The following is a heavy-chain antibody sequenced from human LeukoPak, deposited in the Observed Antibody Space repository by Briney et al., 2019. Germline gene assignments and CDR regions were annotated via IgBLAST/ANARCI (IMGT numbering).Heavy chain of an antibody. CDR3: ASSSSLSQPEEATVTPRLYFDL. Sequence: ASVKVSCKVSGYTLTELSMHWVRQAPGKGLEWMGGFDPEVGETIYAQKFQGRVTMTEDTSTDTAYMELSSLRSEDTAVYYCASSSSLSQPEEATVTPRLYFDLWGRGTLVTVSS. CDR2: FDPEVGET. CDR1: GYTLTELS. D-gene: IGHD4-17*01. V-gene: IGHV1-24*01. J-gene: IGHJ2*01.